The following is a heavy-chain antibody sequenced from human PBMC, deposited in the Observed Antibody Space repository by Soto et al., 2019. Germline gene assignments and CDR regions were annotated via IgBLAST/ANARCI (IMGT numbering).Heavy chain of an antibody. V-gene: IGHV3-33*01. D-gene: IGHD6-13*01. J-gene: IGHJ6*02. CDR3: ARRQIPPPTRGAANARGGMDV. CDR1: GFTFNNYG. Sequence: QVQLVESGGGVVQPGRSLRLSCAASGFTFNNYGMHWVRQAPGKGLEWLAVIWNDGSNNYYANSVKGRFTISRYNSKNTMYLQMNSLRAEDTAVYYCARRQIPPPTRGAANARGGMDVWGQGTTVTVSS. CDR2: IWNDGSNN.